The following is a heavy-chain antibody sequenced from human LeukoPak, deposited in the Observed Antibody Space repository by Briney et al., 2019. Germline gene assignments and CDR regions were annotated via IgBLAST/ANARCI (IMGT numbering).Heavy chain of an antibody. J-gene: IGHJ4*02. V-gene: IGHV3-21*01. D-gene: IGHD1-26*01. CDR3: ARDRLVGSTTLLY. CDR2: ISSSSSYI. Sequence: PGGSLRLSWAASGFTFSSYSMNLVRQAPGKGLELVSSISSSSSYIYYADSVKGRFTISRDNAKNSLYLQMNSLRAEDTAVYYCARDRLVGSTTLLYWGQGTLVTVSS. CDR1: GFTFSSYS.